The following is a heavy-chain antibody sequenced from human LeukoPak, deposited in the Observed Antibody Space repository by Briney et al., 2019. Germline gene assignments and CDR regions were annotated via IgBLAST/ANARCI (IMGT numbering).Heavy chain of an antibody. D-gene: IGHD3-22*01. Sequence: GGSLRLSCAASGFTLSSHWMHWVRQAPGKRLVWVSRINSDGSTTSYADSVKVRFTISRDNAKNTLYLQMNSLRAEDTAVYYCARVMYYYHSSGSIAVYYFDYWGQGTLVTVSS. J-gene: IGHJ4*02. CDR3: ARVMYYYHSSGSIAVYYFDY. V-gene: IGHV3-74*01. CDR2: INSDGSTT. CDR1: GFTLSSHW.